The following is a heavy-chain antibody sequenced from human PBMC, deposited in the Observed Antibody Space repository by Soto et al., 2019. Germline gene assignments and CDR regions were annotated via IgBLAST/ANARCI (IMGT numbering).Heavy chain of an antibody. CDR2: ISSSSSVI. V-gene: IGHV3-48*01. J-gene: IGHJ6*02. D-gene: IGHD1-7*01. CDR1: GFILSDCA. CDR3: ARDPVTTITEITYGMDV. Sequence: GGSLRLSCATSGFILSDCAMNWVRQAPGKGLEWVSYISSSSSVIDYADSVKGRFTVSRDNARNSLYLQMNSLRAEDTAVYYCARDPVTTITEITYGMDVWGQGTTVTVSS.